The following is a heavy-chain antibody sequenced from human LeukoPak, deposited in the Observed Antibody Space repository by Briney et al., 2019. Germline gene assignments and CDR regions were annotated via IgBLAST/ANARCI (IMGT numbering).Heavy chain of an antibody. CDR1: GGSISDYY. Sequence: SETLSLTCTVSGGSISDYYWSWIRQPPGKGLEWIAYINYSGDTDYNPSLKSRVTISVDTSKNQFSLKLSSVTAADTAVYYCARRRAEGGSNGHYNWFDPWGQGILVTVSS. J-gene: IGHJ5*02. CDR3: ARRRAEGGSNGHYNWFDP. D-gene: IGHD6-13*01. CDR2: INYSGDT. V-gene: IGHV4-59*08.